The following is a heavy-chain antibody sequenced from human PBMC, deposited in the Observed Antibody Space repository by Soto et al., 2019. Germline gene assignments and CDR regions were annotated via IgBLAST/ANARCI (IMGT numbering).Heavy chain of an antibody. CDR1: GFTFSMYT. D-gene: IGHD2-21*01. CDR3: ARRGSCITPRPALLYWFAP. CDR2: IISRSSTI. V-gene: IGHV3-48*04. J-gene: IGHJ5*02. Sequence: GGSLRLSCAASGFTFSMYTMNSVRPAPGRGQEWASYIISRSSTIYCADSMKGRSTISRENAKNSLFLLMNNLRAADPAVYYSARRGSCITPRPALLYWFAP.